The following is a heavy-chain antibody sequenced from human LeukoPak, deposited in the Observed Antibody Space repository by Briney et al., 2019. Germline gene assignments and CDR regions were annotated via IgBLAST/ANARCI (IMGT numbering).Heavy chain of an antibody. CDR3: ARGHYDFWDKRWFDP. Sequence: SETLSLTCTVSGGSISSYYWSWIRQPPGKGLEWIGYIYYSGSTYYNPSLKSRVTISVDTSKNQFSLKLSSVTAADTAVYYCARGHYDFWDKRWFDPWGQGTLVTVSS. CDR1: GGSISSYY. D-gene: IGHD3-3*01. V-gene: IGHV4-59*01. CDR2: IYYSGST. J-gene: IGHJ5*02.